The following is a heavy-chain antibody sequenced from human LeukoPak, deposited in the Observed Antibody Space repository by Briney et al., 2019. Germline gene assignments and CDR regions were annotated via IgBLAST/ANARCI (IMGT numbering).Heavy chain of an antibody. CDR2: IRSKAYGGTT. V-gene: IGHV3-49*04. J-gene: IGHJ3*02. D-gene: IGHD3-22*01. Sequence: PGRSLRLSCTASGFTFGDYAMSWVRQAPGKGLEWVGFIRSKAYGGTTEYAASVKGRFTISRDDSKSIAYPQMNSLKTEDPAVYYCTRVGVIVVVYDAFDIWGQGTMVTVSS. CDR3: TRVGVIVVVYDAFDI. CDR1: GFTFGDYA.